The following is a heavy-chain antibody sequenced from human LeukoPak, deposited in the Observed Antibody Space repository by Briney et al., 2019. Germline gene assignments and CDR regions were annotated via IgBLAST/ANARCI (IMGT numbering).Heavy chain of an antibody. Sequence: PLRSLRLSCAASGVAFSSYAMHWVRQAPGKGLVCVSLISYDVSETYYADSVKGRFTISRDNSKNKLYVQMNSLRAEDTDVYYCARGAYSSGWTTFDYWGQGILVTVSS. CDR2: ISYDVSET. V-gene: IGHV3-30*04. CDR3: ARGAYSSGWTTFDY. D-gene: IGHD6-19*01. J-gene: IGHJ4*02. CDR1: GVAFSSYA.